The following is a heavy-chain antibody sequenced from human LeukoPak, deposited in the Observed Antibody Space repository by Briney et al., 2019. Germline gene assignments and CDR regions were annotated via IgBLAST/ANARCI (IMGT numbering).Heavy chain of an antibody. Sequence: GGSLRLSCAASGFTFSSYSMNWVRQAPGEGLEWVSSISSSSSYIYYADSVKGRFTISRDNAKNSLYLQMNSLRAEDTAVYYCARAVLARLVDYWGQGTLVTVSS. CDR2: ISSSSSYI. CDR3: ARAVLARLVDY. CDR1: GFTFSSYS. J-gene: IGHJ4*02. V-gene: IGHV3-21*01. D-gene: IGHD4/OR15-4a*01.